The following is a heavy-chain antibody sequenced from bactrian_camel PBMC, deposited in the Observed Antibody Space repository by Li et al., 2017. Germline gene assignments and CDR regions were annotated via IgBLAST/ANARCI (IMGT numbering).Heavy chain of an antibody. D-gene: IGHD2*01. J-gene: IGHJ6*01. V-gene: IGHV3S60*01. CDR1: GFTSNNCG. Sequence: HVQLVESGGGSVQTGGSLRLSCTAPGFTSNNCGMDWFRQAAGKQREWVSGIGPSGATGVTDSLKGRFTVSQDKAKDTIYLQMNSLKPEDTGLYFCAAGDTWYCLSDFRARNFAYWGQGTQVTVS. CDR3: AAGDTWYCLSDFRARNFAY. CDR2: IGPSGAT.